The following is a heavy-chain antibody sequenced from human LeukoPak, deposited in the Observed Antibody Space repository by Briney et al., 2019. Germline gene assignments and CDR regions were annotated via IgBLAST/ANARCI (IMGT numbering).Heavy chain of an antibody. D-gene: IGHD4/OR15-4a*01. CDR2: VYYSGST. Sequence: ASETLSLTCTVSGYSISSGYYWGWIRQPPGKGLEWIGNVYYSGSTNYKSSLKSRVSISVDRSKNQFSLELRSVTPADTAVYYCARVVEFQVLSFDPWGQGTLVTVSS. CDR1: GYSISSGYY. CDR3: ARVVEFQVLSFDP. J-gene: IGHJ5*02. V-gene: IGHV4-38-2*02.